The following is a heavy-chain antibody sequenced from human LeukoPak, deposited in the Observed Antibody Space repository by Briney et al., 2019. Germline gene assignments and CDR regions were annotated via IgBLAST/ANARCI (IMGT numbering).Heavy chain of an antibody. CDR2: MSHTGAT. Sequence: SETLSLTCAVFGGSFSGYYWSWIRQSPEKGLEWIGEMSHTGATNYNPSLKSRVTVSVDTSKKQFSLNLRSVTAADTAVYYCASIVVVTAILHWGQGTLVTVSS. V-gene: IGHV4-34*01. CDR1: GGSFSGYY. D-gene: IGHD2-21*02. CDR3: ASIVVVTAILH. J-gene: IGHJ1*01.